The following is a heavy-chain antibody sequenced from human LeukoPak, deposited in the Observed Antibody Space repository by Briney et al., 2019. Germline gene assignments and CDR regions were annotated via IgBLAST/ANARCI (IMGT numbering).Heavy chain of an antibody. V-gene: IGHV3-30*14. CDR3: ARGLSGWVVSAFDI. CDR1: GFTFSSYA. J-gene: IGHJ3*02. Sequence: PGRSLRLSCAASGFTFSSYAMHWVRQAPGKGLEWVAVISYDGSNKYYADSVKGRFTISRDNSKNTLYLQMNSLRAEDTAVYYCARGLSGWVVSAFDIWGQGTMVTVSS. D-gene: IGHD6-19*01. CDR2: ISYDGSNK.